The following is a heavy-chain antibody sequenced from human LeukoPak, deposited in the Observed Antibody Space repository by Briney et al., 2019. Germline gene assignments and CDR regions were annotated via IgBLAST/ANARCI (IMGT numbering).Heavy chain of an antibody. CDR3: AKDRVMYYYDSSGYTSY. CDR1: GFIFSSYA. V-gene: IGHV3-23*01. CDR2: ISGSGGST. Sequence: GGSLRLSCAASGFIFSSYAMNWVRQAPGKGLEWVSGISGSGGSTYYADSVKGRFTISRDSSKNTLYLQMNSLRVEDTAVYYCAKDRVMYYYDSSGYTSYWGQGTLVTVSS. J-gene: IGHJ4*02. D-gene: IGHD3-22*01.